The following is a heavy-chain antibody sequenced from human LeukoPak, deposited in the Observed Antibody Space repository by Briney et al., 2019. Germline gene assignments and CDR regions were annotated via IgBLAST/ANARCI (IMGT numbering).Heavy chain of an antibody. D-gene: IGHD4-11*01. CDR3: AKGSGPYTVNWFDP. CDR1: GFTFSSYA. J-gene: IGHJ5*02. V-gene: IGHV3-23*01. CDR2: ISGSGGST. Sequence: PGGSLGLSCAASGFTFSSYAMSWVRRAPGKGLEWVSAISGSGGSTYYADSVKGRFTISRDNSKNTLYLQMNSLRAEDTAVYYCAKGSGPYTVNWFDPWGQGTLVTVSS.